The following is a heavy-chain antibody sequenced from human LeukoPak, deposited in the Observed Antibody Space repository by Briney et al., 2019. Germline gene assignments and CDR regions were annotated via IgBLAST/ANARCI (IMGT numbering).Heavy chain of an antibody. Sequence: ASVKVSCKASGYTFTSYDINWVRQATGQGLEWMGWMNPNSGNTGYAQKFQGRVTMTRNTSISTAYMELSSLRSEDTAVYYCAREVKKQLVRGFDYWGQGTLVTVSS. J-gene: IGHJ4*02. CDR2: MNPNSGNT. D-gene: IGHD6-13*01. CDR1: GYTFTSYD. CDR3: AREVKKQLVRGFDY. V-gene: IGHV1-8*01.